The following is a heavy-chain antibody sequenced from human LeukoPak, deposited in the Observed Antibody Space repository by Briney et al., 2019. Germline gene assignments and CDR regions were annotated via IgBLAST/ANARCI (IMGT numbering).Heavy chain of an antibody. V-gene: IGHV4-31*03. D-gene: IGHD3-22*01. CDR3: AREGHSSGYYSALDI. Sequence: PSQTLSLTCTVSGGSISSGGYYWSWIRQHPGRGLEWIGYIYYSGSTYYNPSLKSRVTISVDTSKNQFSLKLSSVTAADTAVYYCAREGHSSGYYSALDIWGQGTMVTVSS. J-gene: IGHJ3*02. CDR2: IYYSGST. CDR1: GGSISSGGYY.